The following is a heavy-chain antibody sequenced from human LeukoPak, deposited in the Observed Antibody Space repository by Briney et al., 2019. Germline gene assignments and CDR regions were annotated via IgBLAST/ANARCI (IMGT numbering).Heavy chain of an antibody. CDR3: ARENPIFGVGPTGSFDY. Sequence: PSETLSLTCTVSGSSISSYYWSWIRQPPGKGLEWIGYIYYSGSTNYNPSLKSRVTISVDTSKNQFSLKLSSVTAADTAVYYCARENPIFGVGPTGSFDYWGQGTLVTVSS. J-gene: IGHJ4*02. CDR1: GSSISSYY. D-gene: IGHD3-3*01. CDR2: IYYSGST. V-gene: IGHV4-59*01.